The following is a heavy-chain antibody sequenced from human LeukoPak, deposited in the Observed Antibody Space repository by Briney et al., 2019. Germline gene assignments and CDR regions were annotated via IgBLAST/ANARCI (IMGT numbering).Heavy chain of an antibody. V-gene: IGHV4-59*01. J-gene: IGHJ4*02. D-gene: IGHD4-23*01. Sequence: SETLSLTRTVSGDSISSFYWSWIRQPPGKGLEWIGYIYHNGITNYNPFLKSRVTISVDTSKNQFSLKLSSVTAADTAVYYCAREGSYGGNSLDYWGQGTLVTVSS. CDR1: GDSISSFY. CDR3: AREGSYGGNSLDY. CDR2: IYHNGIT.